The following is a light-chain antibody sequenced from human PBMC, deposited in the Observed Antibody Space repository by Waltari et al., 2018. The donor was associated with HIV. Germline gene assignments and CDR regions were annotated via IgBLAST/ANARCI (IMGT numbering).Light chain of an antibody. Sequence: QSVLTPPPSVSGAPGQRVTISCPGTPSTIRGHPGHWFRPLPGAAPKLLIYDDDVRPSGVSDRFSGSKSDTSASLAIAGLQAEDEADYYCQSYDDTVSLEVFGGGTRLTVL. CDR3: QSYDDTVSLEV. V-gene: IGLV1-40*01. J-gene: IGLJ2*01. CDR1: PSTIRGHP. CDR2: DDD.